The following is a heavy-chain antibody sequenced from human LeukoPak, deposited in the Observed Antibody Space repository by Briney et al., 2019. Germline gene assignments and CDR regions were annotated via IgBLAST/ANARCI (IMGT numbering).Heavy chain of an antibody. D-gene: IGHD5-12*01. V-gene: IGHV1-69*05. CDR2: IIPIFGTA. CDR1: GGTFSSYA. CDR3: ARRQGSGYDGMLY. J-gene: IGHJ4*02. Sequence: SVKVSCKASGGTFSSYAISWVRQAPGQGLEWMGGIIPIFGTANYAQKVQGRVTITTDESTNTVYMELSSLRSEDTAVYYSARRQGSGYDGMLYWGQGTRVTVSS.